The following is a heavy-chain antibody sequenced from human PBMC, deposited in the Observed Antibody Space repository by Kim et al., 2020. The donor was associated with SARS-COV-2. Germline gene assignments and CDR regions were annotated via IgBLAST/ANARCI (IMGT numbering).Heavy chain of an antibody. CDR2: ITSSSSAI. CDR1: GFTFRSYD. D-gene: IGHD5-18*01. CDR3: SRGTRDTARGFYMDV. V-gene: IGHV3-48*02. J-gene: IGHJ6*03. Sequence: GGSLRLSCAASGFTFRSYDMNWVRQTPGKGLEWVSYITSSSSAIYYVDSVKGRFTISRDNAKNSLYLQMRSLRDEDTAVYYCSRGTRDTARGFYMDVWGQGTTVTVSS.